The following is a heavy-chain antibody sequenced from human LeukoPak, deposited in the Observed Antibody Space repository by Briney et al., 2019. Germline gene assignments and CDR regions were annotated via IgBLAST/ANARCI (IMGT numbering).Heavy chain of an antibody. CDR2: IITIFWKG. CDR1: GGILRSYD. D-gene: IGHD5-24*01. Sequence: VQVSRLACGGILRSYDMCWVRQAPGPGREWGGGIITIFWKGNYAQKFQDRVTIPTNESTSTAYMELSSLTSEDTAVYYCARVGDGYNTGGGQGSLVTVSS. V-gene: IGHV1-69*05. J-gene: IGHJ4*02. CDR3: ARVGDGYNTG.